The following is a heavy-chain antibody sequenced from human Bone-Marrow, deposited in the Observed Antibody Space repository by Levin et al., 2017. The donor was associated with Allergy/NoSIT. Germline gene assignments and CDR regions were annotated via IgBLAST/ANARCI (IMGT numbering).Heavy chain of an antibody. CDR3: ASRSGGGFDY. J-gene: IGHJ4*02. CDR2: INHSGST. Sequence: SETLSLTCAVYGGSFSGYYWSWIRQPPGKGLEWIGEINHSGSTNYNPSLKSRVTISVDTSKNQFSLKLSSVTAADTAVYYCASRSGGGFDYWGQGTLVTVSS. CDR1: GGSFSGYY. D-gene: IGHD2-15*01. V-gene: IGHV4-34*01.